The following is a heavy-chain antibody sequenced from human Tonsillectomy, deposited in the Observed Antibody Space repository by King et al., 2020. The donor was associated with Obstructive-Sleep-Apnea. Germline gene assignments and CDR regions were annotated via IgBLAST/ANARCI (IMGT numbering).Heavy chain of an antibody. CDR3: ARQYLSLIDY. V-gene: IGHV4-59*08. J-gene: IGHJ4*02. CDR2: IYYSGST. CDR1: GGSISSYY. D-gene: IGHD3-16*02. Sequence: LQLQESGPGLVKPSETLSLTCTVSGGSISSYYWSWIRQPPGKGLEWIGYIYYSGSTNYNPSLKSRVTISVDTSKNQFSLKLSSVTAADTAVYYCARQYLSLIDYWGQGTLVTVSS.